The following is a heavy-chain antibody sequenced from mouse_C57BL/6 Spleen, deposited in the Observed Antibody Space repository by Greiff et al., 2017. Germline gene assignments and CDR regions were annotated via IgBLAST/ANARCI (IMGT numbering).Heavy chain of an antibody. V-gene: IGHV1-69*01. Sequence: QVQLQQPGAELVMPGASVKLSCKASGYTFTSYWMHWVKQRPGQGLEWIGEIDPSDSYTNYNQKFKGKSTLTVDKSSSTAYMQLSSLTSEDSAVYDCARAGVTLYFDDWGQGTTLTVSS. J-gene: IGHJ2*01. CDR2: IDPSDSYT. D-gene: IGHD2-2*01. CDR1: GYTFTSYW. CDR3: ARAGVTLYFDD.